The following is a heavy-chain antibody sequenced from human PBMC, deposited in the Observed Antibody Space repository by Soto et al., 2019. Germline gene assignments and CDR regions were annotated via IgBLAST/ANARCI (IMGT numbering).Heavy chain of an antibody. CDR3: ARGSAYYDILSGYYDYFHY. CDR1: GGSISSGGYY. D-gene: IGHD3-9*01. J-gene: IGHJ4*02. CDR2: IYDSGST. V-gene: IGHV4-31*01. Sequence: QVQLQESGPGLVKPSQTLSLTCTVSGGSISSGGYYWSWIRQHPGKGLECLGYIYDSGSTYYNQSLKSLVTQPVDTDKSQLSMKLSSVTAADTAVYYCARGSAYYDILSGYYDYFHYWGRGSLVTVSS.